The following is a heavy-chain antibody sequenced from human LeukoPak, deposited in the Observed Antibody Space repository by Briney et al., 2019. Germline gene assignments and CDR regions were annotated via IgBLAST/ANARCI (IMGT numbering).Heavy chain of an antibody. J-gene: IGHJ4*02. D-gene: IGHD5-18*01. CDR2: IYTSGST. CDR3: ARATSRGYSYDY. V-gene: IGHV4-61*02. Sequence: PSETLSLTCTVSGGSISSGSYYWSWIRQPAGKGLEWIGRIYTSGSTNYNPSLKSRVTISVDTSKNQFSLKLSSVTAADTAVYYCARATSRGYSYDYWGQGTLVTVSS. CDR1: GGSISSGSYY.